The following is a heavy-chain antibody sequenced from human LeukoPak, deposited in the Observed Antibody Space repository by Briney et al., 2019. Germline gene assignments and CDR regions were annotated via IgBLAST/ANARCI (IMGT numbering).Heavy chain of an antibody. J-gene: IGHJ5*02. CDR3: AREVGVVPAAMNWFDP. D-gene: IGHD2-2*01. V-gene: IGHV1-69*13. CDR2: IIHIFGTA. CDR1: GGTFSSYA. Sequence: ASVKVSCKASGGTFSSYAISWVRQAPGQGLEWMGGIIHIFGTANYAQKFQGRVTITADESTSTAYMELSSLRSEDTAVYYCAREVGVVPAAMNWFDPWGQGTLVTVSS.